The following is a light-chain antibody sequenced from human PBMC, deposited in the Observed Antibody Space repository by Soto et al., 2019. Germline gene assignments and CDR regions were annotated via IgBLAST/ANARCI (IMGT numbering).Light chain of an antibody. Sequence: QSVLNQPPSASGTPGQGDTISCSGSTSNIGSNYVHCYQQPPGTAPKLLFFRNNQRPSGVPDRFSGSKSGTSASLAIIGLRSDDEADYFCATLDDSLNGFYVFGTGTKVTV. V-gene: IGLV1-47*01. CDR1: TSNIGSNY. J-gene: IGLJ1*01. CDR2: RNN. CDR3: ATLDDSLNGFYV.